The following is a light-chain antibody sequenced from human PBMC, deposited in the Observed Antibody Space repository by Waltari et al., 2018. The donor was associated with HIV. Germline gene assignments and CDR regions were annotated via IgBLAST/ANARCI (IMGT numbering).Light chain of an antibody. CDR2: GAS. CDR1: PTLTSLS. V-gene: IGKV3-20*01. CDR3: QQYGRSPTA. Sequence: EIVLTQSPATLSLSPGERATLSCRASPTLTSLSLTWYQQKLGQAPRLLIYGASSRATGIPDRFSGSGSGTDFSLNITRLQPEDFAMYFCQQYGRSPTAFGGGTKVEIK. J-gene: IGKJ4*01.